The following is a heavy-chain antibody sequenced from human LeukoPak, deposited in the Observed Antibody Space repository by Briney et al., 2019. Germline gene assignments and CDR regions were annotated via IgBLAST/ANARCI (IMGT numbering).Heavy chain of an antibody. V-gene: IGHV3-23*01. D-gene: IGHD6-13*01. Sequence: PGGSLRLSCAASGFTFSTYARRCVPQAPGKGLEWGSTFSGSGCRTLYADPVKGRFVISRHNSKNTLYLQMNRLSAEDTAVYYCAKVPSSYNYFDYWGQGAPVTVSA. J-gene: IGHJ4*02. CDR3: AKVPSSYNYFDY. CDR2: FSGSGCRT. CDR1: GFTFSTYA.